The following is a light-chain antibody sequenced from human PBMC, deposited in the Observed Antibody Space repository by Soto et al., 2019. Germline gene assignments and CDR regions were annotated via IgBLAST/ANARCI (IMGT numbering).Light chain of an antibody. V-gene: IGKV1-12*01. Sequence: DIQMTQSPSSVSASVGDRVTITCRASQGIGDRLAWYQQRPGKVPQLVVYFASTLPSGVPSRFSASGSGAEFILNIHPLQAEDFETYYCLHTFSFPRTFGQGTKVDIK. J-gene: IGKJ1*01. CDR2: FAS. CDR3: LHTFSFPRT. CDR1: QGIGDR.